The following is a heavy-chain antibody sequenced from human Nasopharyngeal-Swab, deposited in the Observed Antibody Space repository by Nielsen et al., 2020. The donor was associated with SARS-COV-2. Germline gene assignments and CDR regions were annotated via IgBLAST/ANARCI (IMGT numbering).Heavy chain of an antibody. Sequence: SLKISCVASGYSFRTYAMHWVRLAPGKGLEWVSGMGWNTNNKGYADSAKGRFTISRDNARNSLYLEMNSLRDEDTALYYCVKDRWAIAGAGSVLDSWGQGTLVTVSS. CDR1: GYSFRTYA. CDR2: MGWNTNNK. D-gene: IGHD6-13*01. CDR3: VKDRWAIAGAGSVLDS. V-gene: IGHV3-9*01. J-gene: IGHJ4*02.